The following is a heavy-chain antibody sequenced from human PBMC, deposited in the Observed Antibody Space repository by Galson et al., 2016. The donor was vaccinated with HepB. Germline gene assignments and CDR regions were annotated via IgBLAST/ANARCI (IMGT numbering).Heavy chain of an antibody. CDR1: GYKFTDYS. V-gene: IGHV1-2*02. CDR3: ARDSSSWYLFFDY. J-gene: IGHJ4*02. CDR2: IHPNTGGT. D-gene: IGHD6-13*01. Sequence: SVKVSCKASGYKFTDYSIHWVRQAPGQGLEWVGWIHPNTGGTHYAQKLQGRVTLTRDTSISTADMELSSVTAADTAVYYCARDSSSWYLFFDYWGQGTLVTVSS.